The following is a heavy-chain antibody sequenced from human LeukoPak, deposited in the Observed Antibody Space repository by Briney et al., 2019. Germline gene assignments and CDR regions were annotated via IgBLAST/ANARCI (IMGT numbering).Heavy chain of an antibody. CDR1: GGTFSSYA. Sequence: ASVKVSCKASGGTFSSYAISWVRQAPGQGLEWMGRIIPILGIANYAQKFQGRVTMTTDTSTSTAYMELRSLRSDDTAVYYCARFPRYCSGGSCYPDYWGQGTLVTVSS. J-gene: IGHJ4*02. CDR3: ARFPRYCSGGSCYPDY. D-gene: IGHD2-15*01. V-gene: IGHV1-69*04. CDR2: IIPILGIA.